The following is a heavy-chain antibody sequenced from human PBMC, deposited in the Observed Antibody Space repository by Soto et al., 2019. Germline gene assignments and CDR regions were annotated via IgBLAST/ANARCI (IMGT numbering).Heavy chain of an antibody. CDR2: IYYSGST. D-gene: IGHD2-15*01. J-gene: IGHJ4*02. Sequence: SETLSLTCTVSGGSISSSSYYWGWIRQPPGKGLEWIGSIYYSGSTYYKPSLKSRVTISVDTSKNQFSLKLSSVTAADTAVYYCARYGSGECNRGSCYSPFDYWGQGTLVTVSS. V-gene: IGHV4-39*07. CDR1: GGSISSSSYY. CDR3: ARYGSGECNRGSCYSPFDY.